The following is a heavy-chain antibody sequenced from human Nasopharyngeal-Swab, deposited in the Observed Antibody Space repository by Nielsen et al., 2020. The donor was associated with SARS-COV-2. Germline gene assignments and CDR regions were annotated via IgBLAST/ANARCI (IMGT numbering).Heavy chain of an antibody. CDR3: ARVLPFRITGTSGMDV. D-gene: IGHD1-7*01. Sequence: ASVKVSCKASGYTFTSYYLHWVRQAPGQGLEWMGIINPTDGSTSYAQKFEGRVTMTRVTSTSTVYMELNSLRSEDTAVYYCARVLPFRITGTSGMDVWGQGTTVTSP. J-gene: IGHJ6*02. CDR1: GYTFTSYY. CDR2: INPTDGST. V-gene: IGHV1-46*01.